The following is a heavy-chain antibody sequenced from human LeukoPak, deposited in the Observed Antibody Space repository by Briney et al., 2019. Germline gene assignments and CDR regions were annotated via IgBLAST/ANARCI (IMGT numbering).Heavy chain of an antibody. CDR1: DFTFSNYA. D-gene: IGHD6-19*01. CDR3: AKVACSSGWYGGNAFDI. J-gene: IGHJ3*02. CDR2: ISGGGDST. V-gene: IGHV3-23*01. Sequence: GSLRLSCAASDFTFSNYAMSWVRQPPGKGLEWVSAISGGGDSTYYADSVDGRFTISRDNSKNTLSLQMNRPRGEGTALYYRAKVACSSGWYGGNAFDIWGQGTMVTVSS.